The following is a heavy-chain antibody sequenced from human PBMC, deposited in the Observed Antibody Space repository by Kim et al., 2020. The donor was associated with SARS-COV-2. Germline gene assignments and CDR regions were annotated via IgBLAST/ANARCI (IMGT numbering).Heavy chain of an antibody. CDR1: GFTFDDYA. J-gene: IGHJ1*01. Sequence: GGSLRLSCAASGFTFDDYAMHWVRQAPGKGLEWVSGISWNSGSIGYADSVKGRFTISRDNAKNSLYLQMNSLRAEDTALYYCAKGVAAAGTIAEYFQHLG. CDR3: AKGVAAAGTIAEYFQH. D-gene: IGHD6-13*01. V-gene: IGHV3-9*01. CDR2: ISWNSGSI.